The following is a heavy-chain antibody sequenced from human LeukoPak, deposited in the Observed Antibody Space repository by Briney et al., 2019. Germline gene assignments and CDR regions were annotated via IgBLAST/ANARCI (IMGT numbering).Heavy chain of an antibody. J-gene: IGHJ3*02. CDR3: AKDGLPHAFDS. Sequence: PGGSLRLSCVASGFTFNSYAMSWVRQAPGKGLEWVSAISGSGGSTYYAASVKGRFTISRDNSKNKLYLQMNSRRAEDTAVYYCAKDGLPHAFDSWGQGTMVTVSS. CDR2: ISGSGGST. CDR1: GFTFNSYA. V-gene: IGHV3-23*01.